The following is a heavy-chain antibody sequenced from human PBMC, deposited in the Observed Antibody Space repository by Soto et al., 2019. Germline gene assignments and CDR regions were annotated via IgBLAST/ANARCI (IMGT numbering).Heavy chain of an antibody. CDR1: GFPFSGSA. D-gene: IGHD3-9*01. Sequence: GGSLRLSCAASGFPFSGSAMHWVRQASGKGLEWVGRIRSKANSYATAYAASVKGRFTISRDDSKNTAYLQMNSLKTEDTAVYYCTRRIDYDILTGYLAYYYGMDVWGQGTTVTVSS. J-gene: IGHJ6*02. CDR3: TRRIDYDILTGYLAYYYGMDV. V-gene: IGHV3-73*01. CDR2: IRSKANSYAT.